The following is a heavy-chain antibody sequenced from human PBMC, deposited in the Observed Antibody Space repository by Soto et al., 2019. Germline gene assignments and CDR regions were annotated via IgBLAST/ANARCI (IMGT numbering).Heavy chain of an antibody. V-gene: IGHV3-23*01. J-gene: IGHJ6*03. D-gene: IGHD2-2*01. Sequence: ESGGGLVQPGGSLRLSCVVSGFTFGSYAMSWVRQAPEKGPAWVAILGGNGFTTYYADSVKGRFTISGDKSKSTLFLQMNSLRADDTGVYYCAKALRPSLNFFYYMEVWGRGTAVTVSS. CDR2: LGGNGFTT. CDR1: GFTFGSYA. CDR3: AKALRPSLNFFYYMEV.